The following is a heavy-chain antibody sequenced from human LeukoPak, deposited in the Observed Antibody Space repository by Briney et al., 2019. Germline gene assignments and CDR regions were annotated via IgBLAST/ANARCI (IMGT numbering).Heavy chain of an antibody. CDR2: INPNSGRT. CDR1: GYTFTGYY. V-gene: IGHV1-2*02. D-gene: IGHD5-18*01. CDR3: ARGYRSYGYTDY. Sequence: PSVKVSCKASGYTFTGYYMHWVRQAPGQGLEWMGWINPNSGRTNYAQKFQGRVTMTRDTSISTAYMELSRLRSDDTAVYYCARGYRSYGYTDYWGQGTLVTVSS. J-gene: IGHJ4*02.